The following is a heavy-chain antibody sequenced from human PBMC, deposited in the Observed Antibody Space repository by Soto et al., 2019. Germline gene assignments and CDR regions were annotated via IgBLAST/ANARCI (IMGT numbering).Heavy chain of an antibody. J-gene: IGHJ4*02. CDR1: GGSFSGYY. Sequence: SETLSLTCAVYGGSFSGYYWTWIRQPPGTGLEWIGEINHSGSTNYNPSLKSRVTISVDTSKNQFSLQLTSVTAADTAVYYCARDKITGLFDYWGQGTLVTVSS. V-gene: IGHV4-34*01. D-gene: IGHD2-8*02. CDR3: ARDKITGLFDY. CDR2: INHSGST.